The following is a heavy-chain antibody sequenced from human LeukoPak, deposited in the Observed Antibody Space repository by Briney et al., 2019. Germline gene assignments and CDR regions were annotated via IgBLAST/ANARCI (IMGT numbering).Heavy chain of an antibody. Sequence: GGSLRLSCAASGFILNSYGMHWVRQAPGKGLEWVADIWFDGKNQHFADSVRGRFAISRDNSKNTVYLQINSLRAEDTAVYCCAKAGGDVWGQGTTVTVSS. J-gene: IGHJ6*02. CDR3: AKAGGDV. D-gene: IGHD3-16*01. CDR2: IWFDGKNQ. CDR1: GFILNSYG. V-gene: IGHV3-33*03.